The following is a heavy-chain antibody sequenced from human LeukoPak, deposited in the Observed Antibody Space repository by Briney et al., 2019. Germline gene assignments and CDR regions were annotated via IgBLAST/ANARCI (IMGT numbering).Heavy chain of an antibody. J-gene: IGHJ5*02. Sequence: GASVKVSCKASGYTFTGYYMHWVRQAPGQGLEWMGWINPNSGGTNYAQKLQGRVTMTTDTSTSTAYMELRSLRSDDTAVYYCARVGGYCSSTSCWFDPWGQGTLVTVSS. CDR1: GYTFTGYY. V-gene: IGHV1-2*02. D-gene: IGHD2-2*01. CDR2: INPNSGGT. CDR3: ARVGGYCSSTSCWFDP.